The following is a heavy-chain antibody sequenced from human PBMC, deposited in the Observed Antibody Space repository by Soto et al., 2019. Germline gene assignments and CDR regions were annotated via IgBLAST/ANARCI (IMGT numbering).Heavy chain of an antibody. CDR2: IIPIFGTA. CDR3: ARVARPGHYYYYGMDV. V-gene: IGHV1-69*13. Sequence: SVKVSCKASGGTFSSYAISWVRQAPGQGLEWMGGIIPIFGTANYAQKFQGRVTITADESTSTAYMELSSLRSEDTAVYYCARVARPGHYYYYGMDVWGQGATVTAP. CDR1: GGTFSSYA. J-gene: IGHJ6*02.